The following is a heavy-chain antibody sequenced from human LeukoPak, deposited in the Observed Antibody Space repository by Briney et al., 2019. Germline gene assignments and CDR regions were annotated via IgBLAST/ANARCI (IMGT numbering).Heavy chain of an antibody. CDR3: AREVSSGYSD. CDR2: IYYSGST. CDR1: GGSISSSSYY. Sequence: SETLSLTCTVSGGSISSSSYYWGWIRQPPGKGLEWTGSIYYSGSTYYNPSLKSRVTISVDTSKNQFSLKLSSVTAADTAVYYCAREVSSGYSDWGQGTLVTVSS. J-gene: IGHJ4*02. V-gene: IGHV4-39*07. D-gene: IGHD3-22*01.